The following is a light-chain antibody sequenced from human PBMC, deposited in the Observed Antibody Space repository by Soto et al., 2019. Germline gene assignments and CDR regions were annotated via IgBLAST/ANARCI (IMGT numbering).Light chain of an antibody. J-gene: IGLJ2*01. CDR1: SSNIGSNY. CDR2: RNN. CDR3: AAWDDSLSGFVV. Sequence: QSVVTQPPSASGTPGQRVTISCSGSSSNIGSNYVYWYQHVPGTAPTLLIYRNNQRPSGVPDRFSGSKSVTSASLAISGLRSEDEADYYCAAWDDSLSGFVVFGGGTKLTVL. V-gene: IGLV1-47*01.